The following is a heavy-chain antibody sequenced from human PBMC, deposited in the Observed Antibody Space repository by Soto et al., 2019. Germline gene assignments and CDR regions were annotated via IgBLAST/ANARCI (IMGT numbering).Heavy chain of an antibody. CDR2: IYWDHDQ. Sequence: QITLKESGPTLVKPTQTLTLTCTFSGFSLSTYGVGVGWIRQPPGKALEWLAIIYWDHDQYFSPSLKDRLTISNDTSTNLVVLTMTSMDPVDTATYFCAHVVRTFDVWGHGTVVTVSS. D-gene: IGHD3-10*02. J-gene: IGHJ3*01. CDR3: AHVVRTFDV. V-gene: IGHV2-5*02. CDR1: GFSLSTYGVG.